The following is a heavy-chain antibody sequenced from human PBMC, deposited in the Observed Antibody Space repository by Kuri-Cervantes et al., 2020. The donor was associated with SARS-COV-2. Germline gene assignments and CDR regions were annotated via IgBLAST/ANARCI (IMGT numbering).Heavy chain of an antibody. D-gene: IGHD2/OR15-2a*01. CDR3: AGVLSNWFDP. V-gene: IGHV4-4*07. CDR2: ISGRGDT. J-gene: IGHJ5*02. Sequence: SETLSLTCTVSGASISNSYWNWIRHPAGKPLQWIGRISGRGDTIYNPSLKSRASMSVVTSKNQFSLTLTSVTAADTAVYYCAGVLSNWFDPWGQGTLVTVSS. CDR1: GASISNSY.